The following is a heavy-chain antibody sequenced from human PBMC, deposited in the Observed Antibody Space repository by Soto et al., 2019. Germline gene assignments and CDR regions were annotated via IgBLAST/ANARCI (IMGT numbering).Heavy chain of an antibody. CDR1: GYSFTSHG. Sequence: QVQLVQSGAEVKKPGASVKVSCKASGYSFTSHGISWVRQAPGQGLEWMAWISASNGDTNYAQKFQGRATVTTDTSTSTGYMELTSLRYEDTAVYYCARMVRGANIDYYHCMDVWGKGTTVTVSS. CDR3: ARMVRGANIDYYHCMDV. D-gene: IGHD3-10*01. CDR2: ISASNGDT. V-gene: IGHV1-18*01. J-gene: IGHJ6*03.